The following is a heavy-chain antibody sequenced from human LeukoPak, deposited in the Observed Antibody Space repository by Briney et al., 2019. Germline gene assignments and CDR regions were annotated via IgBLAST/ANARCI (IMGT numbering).Heavy chain of an antibody. J-gene: IGHJ4*02. CDR2: IYTSGST. V-gene: IGHV4-4*08. Sequence: SETLSLTCTVSGGSISSYYWSWIRQPPGKGLEWIGYIYTSGSTNYNPSLKSRVTMSVDTSKNQFSLKLSSVTAADTAVYYCARADLMAWGQGTLVTVSS. CDR3: ARADLMA. CDR1: GGSISSYY. D-gene: IGHD5-24*01.